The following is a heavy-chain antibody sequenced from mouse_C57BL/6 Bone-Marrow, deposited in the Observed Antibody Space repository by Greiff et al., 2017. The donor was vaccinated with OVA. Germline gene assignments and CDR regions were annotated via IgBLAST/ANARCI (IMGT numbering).Heavy chain of an antibody. D-gene: IGHD4-1*01. J-gene: IGHJ1*03. CDR3: ADWDSWYFDV. V-gene: IGHV1-64*01. Sequence: QVQLKQPVAELVKPGASVKLSCKASGYTFTSYWMHWVKQRPGQGLEWIGMIHPNSGSTNYNEKFKSKATLTVDKSSSTAYMQLSSLTSEDSAVYYCADWDSWYFDVWGTGTTVTVSS. CDR2: IHPNSGST. CDR1: GYTFTSYW.